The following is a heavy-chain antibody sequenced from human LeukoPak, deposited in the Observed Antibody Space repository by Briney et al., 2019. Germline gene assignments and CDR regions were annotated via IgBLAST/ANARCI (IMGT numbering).Heavy chain of an antibody. CDR3: ARGDYYDSSGYSHTDY. D-gene: IGHD3-22*01. Sequence: GASVKVSCKASGYTFTTYYIHWVRQAPGQGLEWMGVINPSGGSTSYAQKFQGRVTMTRDTSTSTVYMELSSLRSEDTAVYYCARGDYYDSSGYSHTDYWGQGTLVTVSS. V-gene: IGHV1-46*01. J-gene: IGHJ4*02. CDR1: GYTFTTYY. CDR2: INPSGGST.